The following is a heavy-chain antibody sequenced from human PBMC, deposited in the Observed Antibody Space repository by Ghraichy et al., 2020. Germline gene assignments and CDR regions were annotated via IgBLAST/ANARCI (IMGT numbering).Heavy chain of an antibody. CDR3: AKRLAGSSGLYYFDS. J-gene: IGHJ4*02. CDR2: IRGSGVTT. Sequence: GESLNISCSASGFTFSTYAMSWVRQAPGKGLEWVSAIRGSGVTTYYADSVKGRFTISRDNSKNTLYLQMNSLRVEDTAAYFCAKRLAGSSGLYYFDSWGQGTLVTVSS. D-gene: IGHD6-19*01. V-gene: IGHV3-23*01. CDR1: GFTFSTYA.